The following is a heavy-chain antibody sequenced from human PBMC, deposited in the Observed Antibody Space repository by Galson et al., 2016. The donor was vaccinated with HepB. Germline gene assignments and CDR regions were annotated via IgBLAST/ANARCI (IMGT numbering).Heavy chain of an antibody. Sequence: SLRLSCAASGFSFDDYAMHWVRQAPGKGLEWVSAIGARGRPIYADSVKGRFILSRDNSKNTVWLQMNSLRAEDTAVYYCAKVTYDWGNFYQTEFDPWGRGTLVTVSP. CDR3: AKVTYDWGNFYQTEFDP. CDR1: GFSFDDYA. J-gene: IGHJ5*02. D-gene: IGHD3-10*01. CDR2: IGARGRP. V-gene: IGHV3-23*01.